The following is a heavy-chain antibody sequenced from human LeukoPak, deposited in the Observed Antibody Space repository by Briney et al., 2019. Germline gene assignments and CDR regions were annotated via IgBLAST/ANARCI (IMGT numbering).Heavy chain of an antibody. CDR3: ARRFWVGYCSSTSCPPSNWFDP. CDR2: IYYSGST. D-gene: IGHD2-2*01. Sequence: SETLSLTCTVSGGSISSSSYYWGWIRQPPGKGLEWIGRIYYSGSTYYNPSLKSRVTISVDTSKNQFSLKLSSVTAADTAVYYCARRFWVGYCSSTSCPPSNWFDPWGQGTLVTVSS. CDR1: GGSISSSSYY. V-gene: IGHV4-39*01. J-gene: IGHJ5*02.